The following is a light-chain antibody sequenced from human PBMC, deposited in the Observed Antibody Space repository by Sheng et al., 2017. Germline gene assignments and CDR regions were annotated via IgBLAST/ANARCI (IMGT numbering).Light chain of an antibody. CDR3: QQSYSFPRT. CDR2: GAS. J-gene: IGKJ3*01. V-gene: IGKV1-39*01. CDR1: QSISTS. Sequence: DIQMTQSPSSLSASVGDRVTITCRAGQSISTSLNWYQQKPGKAPKLLIYGASNSQSGVPSRFSGSGSGTDFTLTIASLQPEDFSTYYCQQSYSFPRTFGPGTKVYIK.